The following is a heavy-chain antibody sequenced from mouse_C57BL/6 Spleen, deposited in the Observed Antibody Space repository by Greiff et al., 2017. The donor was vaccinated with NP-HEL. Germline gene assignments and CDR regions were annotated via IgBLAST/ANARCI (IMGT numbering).Heavy chain of an antibody. J-gene: IGHJ4*01. V-gene: IGHV1-82*01. Sequence: QVQLKQSGPELVKPGASVKISCKASGYAFSSSWMNWVKQRPGKGLEWIGRIYPGDGDTNYNGKFKGKATLTADKSSSTAYMQLSSLTSEDSAVYFCARCSSYGGYYYYYAMDYWGQGTSVTVSS. D-gene: IGHD1-1*01. CDR2: IYPGDGDT. CDR3: ARCSSYGGYYYYYAMDY. CDR1: GYAFSSSW.